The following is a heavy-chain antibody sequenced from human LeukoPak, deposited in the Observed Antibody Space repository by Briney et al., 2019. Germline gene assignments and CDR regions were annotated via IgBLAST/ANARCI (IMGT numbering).Heavy chain of an antibody. CDR3: ARAENTAMVRRQISLFGY. CDR2: ISSSSSYI. D-gene: IGHD5-18*01. V-gene: IGHV3-21*01. Sequence: GGSLRLSCAASGFTFSSYSMNWVRQAPGKGLEWVSSISSSSSYIYYADSVKGRFTISRDNAKNSLYLQMNSLRAEDTAVYYCARAENTAMVRRQISLFGYWGQGTLVTVSS. J-gene: IGHJ4*02. CDR1: GFTFSSYS.